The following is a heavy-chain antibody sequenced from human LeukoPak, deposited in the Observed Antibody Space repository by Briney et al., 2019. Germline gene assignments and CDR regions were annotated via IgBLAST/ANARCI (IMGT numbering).Heavy chain of an antibody. D-gene: IGHD3-10*01. CDR2: IIPIFGTA. CDR3: ARDYYGSGSYYQPFDY. CDR1: GGTFSSYA. Sequence: ASVKVSCKASGGTFSSYAISWVRQAPGQGLEWMGGIIPIFGTANYAQKFQGRVTITADESTSTAYMELSSLRSEDTAVYYCARDYYGSGSYYQPFDYWGQGTLVTVSS. J-gene: IGHJ4*02. V-gene: IGHV1-69*13.